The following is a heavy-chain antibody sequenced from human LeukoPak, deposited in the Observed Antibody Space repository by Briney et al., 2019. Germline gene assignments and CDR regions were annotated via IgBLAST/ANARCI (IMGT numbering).Heavy chain of an antibody. CDR1: GDSISSSSYC. Sequence: SETLSLTCTVSGDSISSSSYCWSWIRQPPGKGLEWIGYSDYNGGTHYNPSLKSRVTISVDTSKNQFSLKLRSVTAADTAVYYCARVGSYAFDIWGQGTMVTVSS. V-gene: IGHV4-61*01. CDR3: ARVGSYAFDI. CDR2: SDYNGGT. J-gene: IGHJ3*02.